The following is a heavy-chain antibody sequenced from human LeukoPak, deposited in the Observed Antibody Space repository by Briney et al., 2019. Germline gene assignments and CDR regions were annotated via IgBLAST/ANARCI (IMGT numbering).Heavy chain of an antibody. CDR2: ISSRSSSI. V-gene: IGHV3-48*02. CDR3: ARVIRRFGEFSSDY. D-gene: IGHD3-10*01. J-gene: IGHJ4*02. Sequence: GGSLRLSCVVSGFTFSNYSMNWVRQAPGKGLEWVSYISSRSSSIYYLDSVKGRLTISRDNAKNSLYLQMNSLRDEDTAVYYCARVIRRFGEFSSDYWGQGTLVTVSS. CDR1: GFTFSNYS.